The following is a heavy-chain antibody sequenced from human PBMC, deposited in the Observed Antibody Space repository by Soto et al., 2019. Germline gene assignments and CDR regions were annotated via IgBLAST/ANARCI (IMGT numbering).Heavy chain of an antibody. J-gene: IGHJ5*02. Sequence: SETLSLTCTVSGGSISSGDYYWSWIRQPPGKGLEWIGYIYYSGSTYYNPSLKSRVTISVDTSKNQFSLKLSSVTAADTAVYYCARMVTYYDFRWFDPWGRGTLVTVSS. CDR3: ARMVTYYDFRWFDP. D-gene: IGHD3-3*01. V-gene: IGHV4-30-4*01. CDR1: GGSISSGDYY. CDR2: IYYSGST.